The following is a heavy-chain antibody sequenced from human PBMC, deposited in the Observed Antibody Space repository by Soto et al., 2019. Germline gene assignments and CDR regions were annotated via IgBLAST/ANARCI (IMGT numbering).Heavy chain of an antibody. J-gene: IGHJ4*02. V-gene: IGHV3-23*01. Sequence: EVQLLESGGGLVQPGESLRLSCAASGFTFSSYAMSWVRQAPGKGLQWVSAISGSGGSTYYADSVKGRFTISRDNSKNPLYLQRNSLRADDTAVYYCAKASGSVWGQGTLVTVSS. CDR2: ISGSGGST. CDR1: GFTFSSYA. CDR3: AKASGSV. D-gene: IGHD3-10*01.